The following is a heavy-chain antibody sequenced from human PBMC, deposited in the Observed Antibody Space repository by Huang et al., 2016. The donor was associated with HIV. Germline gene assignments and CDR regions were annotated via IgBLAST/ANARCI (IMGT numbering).Heavy chain of an antibody. V-gene: IGHV1-2*02. D-gene: IGHD5-12*01. CDR2: LNPKNGAT. Sequence: QVQLVQSGAEVKKPGASVKVSCKPSGYTFADYFIHWVRQAPGQGLGWVGWLNPKNGATNYGQKFLGRVTVTGDTSINTAYMEFSGLTSDDTANYYCTRDGVAPDEEFDYWGQGTLIIVSS. J-gene: IGHJ4*02. CDR3: TRDGVAPDEEFDY. CDR1: GYTFADYF.